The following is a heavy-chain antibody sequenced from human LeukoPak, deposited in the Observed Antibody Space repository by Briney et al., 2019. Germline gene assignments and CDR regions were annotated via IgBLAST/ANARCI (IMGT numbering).Heavy chain of an antibody. Sequence: PSETLSLTCAVYGGSFSGYYWSWIRQPPGKGLEWIGEINHSGSTNYNPSLKSRVTISVDTSKNQFSLKLSSVTAADTAVYYCAGSIAALPRVHLIDYWGQGTLVTVSS. D-gene: IGHD6-6*01. J-gene: IGHJ4*02. CDR3: AGSIAALPRVHLIDY. V-gene: IGHV4-34*01. CDR1: GGSFSGYY. CDR2: INHSGST.